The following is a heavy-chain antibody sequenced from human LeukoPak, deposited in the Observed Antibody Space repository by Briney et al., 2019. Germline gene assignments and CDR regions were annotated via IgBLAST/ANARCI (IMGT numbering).Heavy chain of an antibody. CDR3: ARDPPAHPLDY. Sequence: GGSLRLSCAASGFIFSSYWMHWVRQAPGKGLEWVSVIYSGGSTYYADSVKGRFTISRDNSKNTLYLQMNSLSAEDTAVYYCARDPPAHPLDYWGQGTLVTVSS. CDR2: IYSGGST. CDR1: GFIFSSYW. V-gene: IGHV3-53*01. J-gene: IGHJ4*02.